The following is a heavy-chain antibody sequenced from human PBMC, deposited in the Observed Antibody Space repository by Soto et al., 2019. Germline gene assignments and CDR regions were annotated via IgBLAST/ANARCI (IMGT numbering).Heavy chain of an antibody. Sequence: SETLSLTCAVYGGSFSGYYWSWIRQPPGKGLEWIGEINHSGSTNYNPSLKSRVTISVDTSKNQFSLKLSSVTAADTAVYYCAGQAAAGTKMSWFDPWGQGTLVTVSS. CDR2: INHSGST. J-gene: IGHJ5*02. D-gene: IGHD6-13*01. CDR1: GGSFSGYY. V-gene: IGHV4-34*01. CDR3: AGQAAAGTKMSWFDP.